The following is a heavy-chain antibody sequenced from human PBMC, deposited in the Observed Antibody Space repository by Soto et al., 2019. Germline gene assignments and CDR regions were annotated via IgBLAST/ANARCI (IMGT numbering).Heavy chain of an antibody. CDR1: GFTFDSHW. CDR2: IKTDGYAA. D-gene: IGHD6-19*01. V-gene: IGHV3-74*01. Sequence: ESGGVLVQPGGSLRLSCVASGFTFDSHWMHWVRQAPGEGLVWVSRIKTDGYAAAYADSVKGRFTISRDNTKNTVYLQMNSPRAEDTAVYFCVRESGVAADCWGQGTIVTVSS. CDR3: VRESGVAADC. J-gene: IGHJ4*02.